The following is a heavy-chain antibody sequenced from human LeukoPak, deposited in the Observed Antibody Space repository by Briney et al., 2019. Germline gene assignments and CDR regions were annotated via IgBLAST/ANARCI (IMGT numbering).Heavy chain of an antibody. CDR3: ARPVRSGYDSYYYGMDV. J-gene: IGHJ6*02. Sequence: PGGSLRLSCAASGFSFTNYAMSWVRQAPARGPEWVSSLRGGGETFYADSVKGRFTLSRDNSKNTLYLQMNSLRAEDTAVYYCARPVRSGYDSYYYGMDVWGQGTTVTVSS. CDR2: LRGGGET. D-gene: IGHD5-12*01. CDR1: GFSFTNYA. V-gene: IGHV3-23*01.